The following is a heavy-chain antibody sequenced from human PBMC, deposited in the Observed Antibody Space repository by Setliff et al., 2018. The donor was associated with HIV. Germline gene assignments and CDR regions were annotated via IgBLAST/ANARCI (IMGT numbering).Heavy chain of an antibody. CDR2: IFDSGSA. V-gene: IGHV4-59*08. CDR1: GGSIRSYY. Sequence: SLTCTVSGGSIRSYYWNWIRQPPGKGLESIGHIFDSGSAYYNPSLKSRVTISLDTSKNQFSLKLTSVTAADTAVYYCARGGAGYPAKGRAMDVWGQGTTVTVSS. D-gene: IGHD3-16*01. J-gene: IGHJ6*02. CDR3: ARGGAGYPAKGRAMDV.